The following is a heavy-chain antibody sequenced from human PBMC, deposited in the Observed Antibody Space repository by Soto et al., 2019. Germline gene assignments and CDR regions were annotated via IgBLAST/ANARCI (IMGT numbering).Heavy chain of an antibody. D-gene: IGHD2-15*01. CDR3: AREEYCSGGSCYSVDY. J-gene: IGHJ4*02. CDR1: GYAFTSYA. Sequence: VSVKVSCKASGYAFTSYAMHWVRQAPGQRLEWMGWINAGNGNTKYSQKFQGRVTITRDTSASTAYMELSSLRSEDTALYYCAREEYCSGGSCYSVDYWGQGTLVTVSS. V-gene: IGHV1-3*01. CDR2: INAGNGNT.